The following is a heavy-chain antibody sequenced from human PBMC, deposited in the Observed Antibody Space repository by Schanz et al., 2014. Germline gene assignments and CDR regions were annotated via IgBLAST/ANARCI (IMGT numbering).Heavy chain of an antibody. Sequence: QVHLVESGGGVVQPGRSLRLSCAASGITLSGYGLHWVRQAPGKGLEWVGFISFDGRNTGYAHSVKGRFTISRDNSKNTVNLQMNSLRGEDTAVYYCASPALVQGLMPEYYFDYWGQGTLVTVSS. J-gene: IGHJ4*02. CDR2: ISFDGRNT. D-gene: IGHD3-10*01. V-gene: IGHV3-30*03. CDR3: ASPALVQGLMPEYYFDY. CDR1: GITLSGYG.